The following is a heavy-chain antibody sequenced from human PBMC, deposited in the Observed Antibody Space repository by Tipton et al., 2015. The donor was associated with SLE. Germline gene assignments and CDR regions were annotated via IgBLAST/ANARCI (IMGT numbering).Heavy chain of an antibody. Sequence: TLSLTCTVSGGSLSSSSYSWDWIRQPPGKGLEWIGKIHYSGDTYYNPSLKSRVTMSVDTSKNQFSLKLSSVTAADTAVYYCARVVAAVDYYYYYMDVWGKGTTVTVSS. CDR2: IHYSGDT. J-gene: IGHJ6*03. D-gene: IGHD6-13*01. CDR1: GGSLSSSSYS. CDR3: ARVVAAVDYYYYYMDV. V-gene: IGHV4-39*07.